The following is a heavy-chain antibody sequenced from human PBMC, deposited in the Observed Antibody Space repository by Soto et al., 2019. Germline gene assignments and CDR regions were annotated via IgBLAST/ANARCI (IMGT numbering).Heavy chain of an antibody. J-gene: IGHJ4*02. CDR1: GFTFSDHQ. D-gene: IGHD3-9*01. CDR2: IYSSGTT. CDR3: ARAGSPFHSDSTGYWGFDY. Sequence: EVQLVESGGGLIQPGGSLRLSCVASGFTFSDHQMNWVRQAPGRGLEWVSVIYSSGTTYYGDSVKGRFTISRDNSKNTLYLQMNSLRTEDTALYYCARAGSPFHSDSTGYWGFDYWGQGTLVTVSS. V-gene: IGHV3-53*01.